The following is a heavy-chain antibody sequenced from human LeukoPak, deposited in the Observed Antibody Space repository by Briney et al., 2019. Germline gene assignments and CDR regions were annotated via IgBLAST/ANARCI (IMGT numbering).Heavy chain of an antibody. J-gene: IGHJ6*03. D-gene: IGHD2-2*01. CDR3: ARGPGDCSSTSCYEDYYYYMDV. Sequence: GASVKVSCKASGYTFTSYDINWVRQATGQGLEWMGWMNPNSGNTGYAQKFQGRVTITADESTSTAYMELSSLRSEDTAVYYCARGPGDCSSTSCYEDYYYYMDVWGKGTTVTISS. V-gene: IGHV1-8*01. CDR2: MNPNSGNT. CDR1: GYTFTSYD.